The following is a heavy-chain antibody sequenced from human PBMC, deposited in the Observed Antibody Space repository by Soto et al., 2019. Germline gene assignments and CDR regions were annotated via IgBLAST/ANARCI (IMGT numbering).Heavy chain of an antibody. J-gene: IGHJ1*01. CDR3: AREDSIIIPAVSDF. Sequence: XGSLRLSCEVSGFNFNNYGINWVRQAPGKGLEWVSSVSKSDYTYYSDSVKGRFTISRDNAKNSVSLQMNTLRAEDTAVYYCAREDSIIIPAVSDFWGQGPLVTVSS. CDR1: GFNFNNYG. V-gene: IGHV3-21*01. D-gene: IGHD2-2*01. CDR2: VSKSDYT.